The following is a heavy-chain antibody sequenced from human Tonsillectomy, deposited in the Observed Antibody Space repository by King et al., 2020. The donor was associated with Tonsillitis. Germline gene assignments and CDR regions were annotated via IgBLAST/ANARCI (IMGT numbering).Heavy chain of an antibody. CDR1: GFTFSSYS. V-gene: IGHV3-21*01. D-gene: IGHD3-3*01. CDR2: IISSSSYI. J-gene: IGHJ4*02. Sequence: VQLVESGGGLVKPGGSLRLSCAASGFTFSSYSMNWVRQSPGKGLEWVSSIISSSSYIYYADSVKGRFTISRDNAKNSLYLQMNSLRAEDTAVYYCARDLEFWSGSREYFDYGGQGTRVTVSS. CDR3: ARDLEFWSGSREYFDY.